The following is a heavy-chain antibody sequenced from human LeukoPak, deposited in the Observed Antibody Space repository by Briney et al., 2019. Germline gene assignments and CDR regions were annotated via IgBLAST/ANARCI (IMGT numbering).Heavy chain of an antibody. D-gene: IGHD1-26*01. J-gene: IGHJ6*03. CDR3: ARRRGGSSLGYYYYYMDV. CDR1: GGSISSYY. CDR2: IYTSGST. Sequence: PSETLSLTCTVSGGSISSYYWSWIRQPPGKGLEWIGYIYTSGSTNYNPSLKSRVTISVDTSKNQFSLKLSSVTAADTAVYYCARRRGGSSLGYYYYYMDVWGKGTTVTVSS. V-gene: IGHV4-4*09.